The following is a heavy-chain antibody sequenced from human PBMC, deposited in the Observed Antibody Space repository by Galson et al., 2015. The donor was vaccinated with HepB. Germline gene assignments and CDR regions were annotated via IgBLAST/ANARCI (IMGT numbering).Heavy chain of an antibody. Sequence: SLRLSCAASGFTFTTYALHWVRQAPGKGLECVAVISNDERKKYYADSVRGRFTISRDNSRNTLHLQMDSLRDEDTALYYCARETWGSIDYWGQGTLVTVSS. CDR3: ARETWGSIDY. D-gene: IGHD3-16*01. J-gene: IGHJ4*02. CDR2: ISNDERKK. CDR1: GFTFTTYA. V-gene: IGHV3-30*01.